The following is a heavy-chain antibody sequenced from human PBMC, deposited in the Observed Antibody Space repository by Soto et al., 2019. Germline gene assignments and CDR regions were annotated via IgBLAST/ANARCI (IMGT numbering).Heavy chain of an antibody. CDR1: GRSISSGGYY. Sequence: SETLSLTRTVSGRSISSGGYYWSWIRQHPGKGLEWIGYIYYSGSTYYNPSLKSRVTISVDTSKIQFSLKLSSVTASDTAVYYCARGHYGSGSYANWGQGTLVTVSS. J-gene: IGHJ4*02. V-gene: IGHV4-31*03. CDR3: ARGHYGSGSYAN. CDR2: IYYSGST. D-gene: IGHD3-10*01.